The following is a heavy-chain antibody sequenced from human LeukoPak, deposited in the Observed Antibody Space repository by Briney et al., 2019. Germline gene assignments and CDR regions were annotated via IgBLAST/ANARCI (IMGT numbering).Heavy chain of an antibody. V-gene: IGHV1-69*01. CDR1: GGTFSSYA. J-gene: IGHJ4*02. CDR2: IIPIFGTA. CDR3: ARSEDIVVVPASYGGYYFDY. Sequence: SVKVSCKASGGTFSSYAISWVRQAPGQGLEWMGGIIPIFGTANYAQKLQGRVTITADESTSTAYMELSSLRSEDTAVYYCARSEDIVVVPASYGGYYFDYWGQGTLVTVSS. D-gene: IGHD2-2*01.